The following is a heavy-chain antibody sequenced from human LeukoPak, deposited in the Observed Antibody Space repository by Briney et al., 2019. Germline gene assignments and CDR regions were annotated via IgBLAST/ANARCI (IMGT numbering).Heavy chain of an antibody. Sequence: GGSLRLSCAASGFTFSSYAMHWVRQAPGKGLEWVAVISYDGSNKYYADSVKGRFTISRDNSKNTLYLQMNSLRAEDTAVYYCARDRYDILTGYYDRWYYFDYCGQGTLVTVST. D-gene: IGHD3-9*01. CDR1: GFTFSSYA. J-gene: IGHJ4*02. CDR2: ISYDGSNK. CDR3: ARDRYDILTGYYDRWYYFDY. V-gene: IGHV3-30*04.